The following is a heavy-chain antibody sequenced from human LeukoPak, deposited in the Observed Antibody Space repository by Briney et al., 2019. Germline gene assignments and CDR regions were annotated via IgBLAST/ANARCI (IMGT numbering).Heavy chain of an antibody. Sequence: PGGSLRLSCAASGFTFSTYAMSWVRQARGKGLEWVSGFSGTFTTHYADSVKGRFTISRDNSKNTLYLQMNSLRAEDTAVYYCAKASVAQGYFDYWGQGTLVTVSS. D-gene: IGHD2-15*01. CDR3: AKASVAQGYFDY. V-gene: IGHV3-23*01. J-gene: IGHJ4*02. CDR1: GFTFSTYA. CDR2: FSGTFTT.